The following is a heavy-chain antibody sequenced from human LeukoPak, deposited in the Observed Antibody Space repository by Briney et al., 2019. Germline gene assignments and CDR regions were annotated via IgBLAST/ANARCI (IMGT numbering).Heavy chain of an antibody. CDR3: ASESGPYSSSWIDY. Sequence: PGRSLRLSCAAPGFTFSSYGMHWVRQAPGKGLEWVAVISFDGSNEYYADSVKGRFTISRDNSKNTLYLQVNSLRAEDTAVYYCASESGPYSSSWIDYWGQGTLVTVSS. CDR1: GFTFSSYG. CDR2: ISFDGSNE. V-gene: IGHV3-30*03. D-gene: IGHD6-13*01. J-gene: IGHJ4*02.